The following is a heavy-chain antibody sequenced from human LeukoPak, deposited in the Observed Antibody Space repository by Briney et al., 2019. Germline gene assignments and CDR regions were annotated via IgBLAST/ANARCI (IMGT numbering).Heavy chain of an antibody. CDR3: RGQGSNSY. D-gene: IGHD6-13*01. V-gene: IGHV3-23*01. CDR1: GFTFTNNA. CDR2: IRGGGDT. J-gene: IGHJ4*02. Sequence: GGSLRLSCAASGFTFTNNALSWFRQAPGKGLEWVSDIRGGGDTYYAESVKGRFTTSRDNSKNTLYLQMNSLRAEDTALYYARGQGSNSYWGQGTLVTVS.